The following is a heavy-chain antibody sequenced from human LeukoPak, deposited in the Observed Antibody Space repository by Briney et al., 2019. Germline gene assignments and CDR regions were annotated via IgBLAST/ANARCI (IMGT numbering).Heavy chain of an antibody. CDR2: ISGSGGRT. J-gene: IGHJ4*02. V-gene: IGHV3-23*01. CDR1: GFTFSSYG. D-gene: IGHD6-13*01. CDR3: AKGPSSTSIEIDY. Sequence: PGRSLRLSCAASGFTFSSYGMHWVRQAPGKGLEWVSAISGSGGRTYYADSVKGRFTISRDNSKNTLYLQMNSLRAEDTAVYYCAKGPSSTSIEIDYWGQGTLVTVSS.